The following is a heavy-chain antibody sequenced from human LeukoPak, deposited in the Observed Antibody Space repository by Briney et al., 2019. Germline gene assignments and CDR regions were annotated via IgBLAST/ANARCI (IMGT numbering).Heavy chain of an antibody. Sequence: RESLRLSCAASGFTFSNYDMHWVRQATGKGLEWGSSIGTVGDTYYSDSVKGRFTISRENAKNSWYLQMSSLRAGDTAVYYCLRDCNNIRCSGARMDVRGQGTTVIVSS. CDR2: IGTVGDT. D-gene: IGHD2/OR15-2a*01. CDR1: GFTFSNYD. J-gene: IGHJ6*02. V-gene: IGHV3-13*01. CDR3: LRDCNNIRCSGARMDV.